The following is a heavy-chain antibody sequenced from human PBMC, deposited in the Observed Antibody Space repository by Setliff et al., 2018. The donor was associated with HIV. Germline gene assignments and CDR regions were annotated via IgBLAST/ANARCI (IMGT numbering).Heavy chain of an antibody. D-gene: IGHD2-2*01. CDR2: ISGSGIST. CDR1: GFTFSNYA. J-gene: IGHJ6*03. V-gene: IGHV3-23*01. Sequence: PGESLKISCAASGFTFSNYAMRWVRQAPGKGLAWVSGISGSGISTYNADSVKGRFTISRDNSNNTPYLQMNSLRAEDTAVYYCTKSGYCGSSTCRNYFYYMDVWGKGTTVTVS. CDR3: TKSGYCGSSTCRNYFYYMDV.